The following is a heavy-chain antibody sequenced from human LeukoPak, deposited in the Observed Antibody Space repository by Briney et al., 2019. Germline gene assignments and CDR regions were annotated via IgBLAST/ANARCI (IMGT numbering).Heavy chain of an antibody. D-gene: IGHD1-26*01. V-gene: IGHV4-39*07. CDR2: GDYSGGT. Sequence: SETLSLTCTVSGDSFTSVTDYWAWIRQPPGKGLEWIASGDYSGGTYYNPSLESRVAISADMSKNQISLKLTSVTGADTAVYYCARVVGGIVGTVVQYYFDYWGQGILVTVSS. J-gene: IGHJ4*02. CDR1: GDSFTSVTDY. CDR3: ARVVGGIVGTVVQYYFDY.